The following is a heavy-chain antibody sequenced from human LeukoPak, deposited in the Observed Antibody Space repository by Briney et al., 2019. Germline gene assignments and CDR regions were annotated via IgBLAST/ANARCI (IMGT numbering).Heavy chain of an antibody. Sequence: QAGGSLRLSCAASGFTFSSYSMNWVRQAPGKGLEWVSVIYSGGRTYYADSVQGRFTVSRDKSKNTVHLEMNSLRAEDTAVYYCARDGGIVMAGSDAFDIWGQGTMVTVSS. CDR3: ARDGGIVMAGSDAFDI. D-gene: IGHD6-19*01. CDR1: GFTFSSYS. V-gene: IGHV3-66*01. CDR2: IYSGGRT. J-gene: IGHJ3*02.